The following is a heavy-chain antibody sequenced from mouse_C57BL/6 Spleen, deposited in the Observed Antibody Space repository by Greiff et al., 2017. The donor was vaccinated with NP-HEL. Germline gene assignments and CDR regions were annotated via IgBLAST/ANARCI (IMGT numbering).Heavy chain of an antibody. V-gene: IGHV1-39*01. CDR1: GYSFTDYN. D-gene: IGHD4-1*01. CDR2: INPNYGTT. J-gene: IGHJ2*01. Sequence: VQLQQSGPELVKPGASVKISCKASGYSFTDYNMNWVKQSNGKSLEWIGVINPNYGTTSYNQKFKGKATLTVDQSSSTAYMQLNSLTSEDSAVYYCARRVEKLGLNWDVNYFDYWGQGTTLTVSS. CDR3: ARRVEKLGLNWDVNYFDY.